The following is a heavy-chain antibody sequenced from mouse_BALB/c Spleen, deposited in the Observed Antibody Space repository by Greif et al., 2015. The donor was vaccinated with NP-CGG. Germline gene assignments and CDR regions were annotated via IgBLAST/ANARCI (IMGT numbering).Heavy chain of an antibody. J-gene: IGHJ4*01. D-gene: IGHD4-1*01. Sequence: QVHVKQSGPELVKPGASVKISCKASGYTFTDYYINWVKQKPGQGLEWIGWIYPGSGNTEYNEKFKGKATLTVDTSSSTVYMQLSSLTSEDTAVYFCARRTGTEAMDYWGQGTSVTVSS. V-gene: IGHV1-84*02. CDR3: ARRTGTEAMDY. CDR2: IYPGSGNT. CDR1: GYTFTDYY.